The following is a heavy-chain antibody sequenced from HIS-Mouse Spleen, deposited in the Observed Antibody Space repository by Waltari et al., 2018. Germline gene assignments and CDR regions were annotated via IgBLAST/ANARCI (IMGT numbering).Heavy chain of an antibody. D-gene: IGHD6-13*01. Sequence: QLQLQESGPGLVKPSETLSLTCTVSGGSISSSSYYWGWIRQPPGKGLEWIGSIYYSWVTYYNQTLKSRFTISVDTSKNQFSLKLSSVTAADTAVYYCAREIPYSSSWYDWYFDLWGRGTLVTVSS. CDR2: IYYSWVT. CDR3: AREIPYSSSWYDWYFDL. CDR1: GGSISSSSYY. V-gene: IGHV4-39*07. J-gene: IGHJ2*01.